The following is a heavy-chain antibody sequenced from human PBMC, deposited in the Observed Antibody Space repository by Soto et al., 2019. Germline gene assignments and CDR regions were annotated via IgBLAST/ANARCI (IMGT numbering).Heavy chain of an antibody. CDR1: GASISDYY. CDR3: ALHPQNPDYGDSSDG. J-gene: IGHJ4*02. D-gene: IGHD4-17*01. Sequence: PSETLSLTCIVSGASISDYYWSWNRQPPGKGLEWIGYIYYGGSTNYNPALNSRVATSVDTSNNQFSLSLRSVTAADTAVYFCALHPQNPDYGDSSDGWGQGTLVTVSS. CDR2: IYYGGST. V-gene: IGHV4-59*08.